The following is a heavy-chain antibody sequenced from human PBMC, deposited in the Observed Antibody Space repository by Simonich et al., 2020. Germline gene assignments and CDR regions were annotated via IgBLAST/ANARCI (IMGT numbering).Heavy chain of an antibody. D-gene: IGHD1-7*01. CDR2: CSGRGGST. Sequence: EVQLLESGGGLVQPGGSLRLSCAASGFTFSSYAMSWVRQAPGRGLGWVSACSGRGGSTYYADSVKGRFTISRDNSKNTLYLQRNSLRAEDTAVYYCAKRSGVSITGTFDYWGQGTLVTVSS. J-gene: IGHJ4*02. V-gene: IGHV3-23*01. CDR3: AKRSGVSITGTFDY. CDR1: GFTFSSYA.